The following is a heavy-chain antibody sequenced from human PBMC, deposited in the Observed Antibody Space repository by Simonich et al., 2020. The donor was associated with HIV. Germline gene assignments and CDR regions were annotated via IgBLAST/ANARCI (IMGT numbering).Heavy chain of an antibody. D-gene: IGHD3-3*01. Sequence: QVQLQQWGAGLLKPSETLSLTCAFYVWSFRGYYWSWIRQPPGKGLEWIGEINHSAITNYKSSLNSRATISVDKSKTQFSLKLSSVTAADTAIYYCARRDRELILYFDYWGQGNLVTVSS. CDR3: ARRDRELILYFDY. V-gene: IGHV4-34*01. CDR2: INHSAIT. CDR1: VWSFRGYY. J-gene: IGHJ4*02.